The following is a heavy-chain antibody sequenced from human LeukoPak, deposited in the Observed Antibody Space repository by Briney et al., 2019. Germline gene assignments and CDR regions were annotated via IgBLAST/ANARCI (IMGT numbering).Heavy chain of an antibody. CDR2: INHSGST. D-gene: IGHD4-17*01. CDR1: GGSFSGYY. Sequence: SETLSLTCAVYGGSFSGYYWSWIRQPPGKGLEWIGEINHSGSTNYNPSLKSRVTISVDTSKNQFSLKLRSVTAADTAMYYCARQGYADFSSRPFDYWGQGTLVTVSS. V-gene: IGHV4-34*01. J-gene: IGHJ4*02. CDR3: ARQGYADFSSRPFDY.